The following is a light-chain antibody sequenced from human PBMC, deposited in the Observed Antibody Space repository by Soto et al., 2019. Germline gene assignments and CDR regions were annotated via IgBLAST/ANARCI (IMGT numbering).Light chain of an antibody. CDR1: QSVSSN. J-gene: IGKJ1*01. V-gene: IGKV3-15*01. CDR2: GAS. Sequence: EIVMTQSPATLSVSPGERATLSCRASQSVSSNLAWYQQKPGQAPRLLIYGASTRATGIPARLSGSGSGTEFTPTISSLQSEDFAVYYCQQYNNWTAFGQGTKVDIK. CDR3: QQYNNWTA.